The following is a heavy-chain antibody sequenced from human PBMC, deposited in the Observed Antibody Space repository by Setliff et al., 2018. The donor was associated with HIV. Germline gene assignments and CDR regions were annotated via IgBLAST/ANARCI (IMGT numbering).Heavy chain of an antibody. D-gene: IGHD2-15*01. CDR2: IKSDGSYT. Sequence: PGGSLRLSCAASGFAFSSYWMHWVRQAPGKGLVWVSRIKSDGSYTSYADSAKGRFTISRDNAKNTLHLQMNSLRAEDTAVYYCASEATDCSGGSCLSGSDYWGQGTLVTVSS. J-gene: IGHJ4*02. V-gene: IGHV3-74*01. CDR1: GFAFSSYW. CDR3: ASEATDCSGGSCLSGSDY.